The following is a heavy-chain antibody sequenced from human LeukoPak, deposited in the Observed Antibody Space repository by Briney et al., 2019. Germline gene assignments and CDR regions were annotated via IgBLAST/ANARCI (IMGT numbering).Heavy chain of an antibody. Sequence: PGGSLRLSCAASGFTFSSYAMSWVRQAPGKGLEWVSSISSSSSSMYYADSVKGRFTISRDNAKNSLYLQMNSLRAEDTAVYYCARASGDIVETATMGSYWGQGTLVTVSS. CDR1: GFTFSSYA. J-gene: IGHJ4*02. V-gene: IGHV3-21*01. CDR3: ARASGDIVETATMGSY. CDR2: ISSSSSSM. D-gene: IGHD5-18*01.